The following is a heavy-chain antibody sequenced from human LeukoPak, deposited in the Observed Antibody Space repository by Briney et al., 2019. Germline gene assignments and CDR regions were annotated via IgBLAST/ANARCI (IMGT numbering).Heavy chain of an antibody. V-gene: IGHV3-23*01. CDR3: AKDMYSSGWYYFDY. CDR2: ISGSGGST. Sequence: GSLRLSCAASGFTFSSYAMSWVRQAPGKGLEWVSAISGSGGSTYYADSVKGRLTISRDNSKNTLYLQMNSLRAEDTAVYYCAKDMYSSGWYYFDYWGQGTLVTVSS. D-gene: IGHD6-19*01. J-gene: IGHJ4*02. CDR1: GFTFSSYA.